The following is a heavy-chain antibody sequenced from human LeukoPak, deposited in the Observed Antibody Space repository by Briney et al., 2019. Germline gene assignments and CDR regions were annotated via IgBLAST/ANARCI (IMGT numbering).Heavy chain of an antibody. D-gene: IGHD2-2*01. Sequence: GGSLRLSCAASGFTFSSYTMAWVHQAPGKGLECVSSLSFGGGTIYYADSVKGRFTISRDTSKNTLYLQMNSLRAEDTAIYYCAKEVVPGTSRSFDYWGQGTLVTVSS. V-gene: IGHV3-23*01. CDR3: AKEVVPGTSRSFDY. CDR1: GFTFSSYT. CDR2: LSFGGGTI. J-gene: IGHJ4*02.